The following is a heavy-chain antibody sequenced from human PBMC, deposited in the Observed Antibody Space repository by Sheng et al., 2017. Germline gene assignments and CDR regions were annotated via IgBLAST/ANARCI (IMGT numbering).Heavy chain of an antibody. CDR1: GFTFSSYW. D-gene: IGHD3-22*01. J-gene: IGHJ4*02. V-gene: IGHV3-7*01. CDR2: IKQDGSEK. Sequence: EVQLVESGGGLVQPGGSLRLSCAASGFTFSSYWMSWVRQAPGKGLEWVANIKQDGSEKYYVDSVKGRFTISRDNAKNSLYLQMNSLRAEDTAVYYCARIHTMIVVVNYFDYWGQGTLVTVSS. CDR3: ARIHTMIVVVNYFDY.